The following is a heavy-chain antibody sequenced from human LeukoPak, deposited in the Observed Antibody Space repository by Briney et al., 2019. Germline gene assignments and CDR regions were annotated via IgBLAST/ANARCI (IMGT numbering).Heavy chain of an antibody. D-gene: IGHD1-26*01. CDR2: IKEDRREK. J-gene: IGHJ4*02. V-gene: IGHV3-7*01. CDR1: RFTVSSNC. CDR3: AKGGGGSDY. Sequence: GGSLRLSCAASRFTVSSNCMTWVRQAPGKGLEWVANIKEDRREKNYVDSVKGRFTISRDNAENSLYLQMNSLRAEDTAMYYCAKGGGGSDYWGQGTLVTVSS.